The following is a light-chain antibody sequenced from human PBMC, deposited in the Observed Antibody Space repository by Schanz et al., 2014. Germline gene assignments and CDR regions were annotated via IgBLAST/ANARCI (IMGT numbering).Light chain of an antibody. Sequence: EIVLTQSPGTLSLSPGERATLSCRASQSVSSSYLAWYQQKPGRAPRLLIYGASSRATGIPDRFSGRGSGTDFTLTISRLEPEDFAVYYCQQYGSSPLFTFGPGTKVDIK. CDR3: QQYGSSPLFT. CDR1: QSVSSSY. V-gene: IGKV3-20*01. J-gene: IGKJ3*01. CDR2: GAS.